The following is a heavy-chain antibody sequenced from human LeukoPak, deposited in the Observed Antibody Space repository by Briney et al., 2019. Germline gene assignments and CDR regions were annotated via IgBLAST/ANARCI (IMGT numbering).Heavy chain of an antibody. J-gene: IGHJ4*02. CDR1: GFTFSSYA. V-gene: IGHV3-30*04. D-gene: IGHD3-22*01. CDR3: ARDLGYDSSGYRFFDY. Sequence: GGSLRLSCAASGFTFSSYAMHWVRQAPGKGLEWVAVISYDGSNKYYADSVKGRFTISRDNSKNTLYLQMNSLRAEDTAVYYCARDLGYDSSGYRFFDYWGQGTLVTVSS. CDR2: ISYDGSNK.